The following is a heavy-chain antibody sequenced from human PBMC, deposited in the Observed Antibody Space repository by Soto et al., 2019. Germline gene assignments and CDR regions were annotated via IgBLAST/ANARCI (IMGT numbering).Heavy chain of an antibody. D-gene: IGHD2-15*01. Sequence: QVTLKESGPVLVKPTETLTLTCTVSGFSLSNARMGVSWIRQPPGKALEWLAHIFSNDEKSYSTSLKSRLTISKDTSKSQVVLTMNNMDPVDTATYYCARVNCSGGSCYPEGNWFDPWGQGTLVTVSS. CDR1: GFSLSNARMG. V-gene: IGHV2-26*01. CDR3: ARVNCSGGSCYPEGNWFDP. CDR2: IFSNDEK. J-gene: IGHJ5*02.